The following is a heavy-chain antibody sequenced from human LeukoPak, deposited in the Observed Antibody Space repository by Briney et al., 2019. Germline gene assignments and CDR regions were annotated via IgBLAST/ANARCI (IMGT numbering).Heavy chain of an antibody. CDR3: AIGEIYFDY. CDR2: IYYSGSP. D-gene: IGHD5-24*01. CDR1: VGSISSYY. V-gene: IGHV4-59*01. Sequence: PSETLSLTCTVSVGSISSYYCSWIRQPPGKGLEWIGYIYYSGSPNYNPSLKSRVTISVDRSKNQFSLKLTSVTSADTAVYYCAIGEIYFDYWGQGTLVTVSS. J-gene: IGHJ4*02.